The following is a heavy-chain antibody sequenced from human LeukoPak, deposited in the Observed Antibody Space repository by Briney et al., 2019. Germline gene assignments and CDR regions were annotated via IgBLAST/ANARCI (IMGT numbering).Heavy chain of an antibody. CDR2: IYYSGST. CDR3: ARDSDTAMVGNAFDI. J-gene: IGHJ3*02. CDR1: GGSISSSSYY. Sequence: SETLSLTCTVSGGSISSSSYYWGWIRQPPGKGLGWIGSIYYSGSTYYNPSLKSRVTISVDRSKNQFSLKLSSVTAADTAVYYCARDSDTAMVGNAFDIWGQGTMVTVSS. D-gene: IGHD5-18*01. V-gene: IGHV4-39*07.